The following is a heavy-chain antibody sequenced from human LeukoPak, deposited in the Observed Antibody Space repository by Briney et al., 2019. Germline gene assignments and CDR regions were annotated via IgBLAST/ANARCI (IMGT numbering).Heavy chain of an antibody. J-gene: IGHJ5*02. CDR1: GYTFTGHY. CDR3: VRDSSGSSGWFDP. D-gene: IGHD3-22*01. V-gene: IGHV1-2*02. Sequence: ASVKVSCKASGYTFTGHYIHWVRQAPGQGLEWMGWINADSGVTKYAQKFQGRATMTRDTSISTARMELSRLRSDDTAVYYCVRDSSGSSGWFDPWGQGSLVTVSS. CDR2: INADSGVT.